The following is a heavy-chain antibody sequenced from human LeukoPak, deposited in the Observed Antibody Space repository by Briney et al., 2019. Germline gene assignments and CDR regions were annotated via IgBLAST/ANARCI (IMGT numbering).Heavy chain of an antibody. CDR1: GGTFSSYA. CDR3: ARVYGSYPHYYYYYGMDV. V-gene: IGHV1-69*01. Sequence: VASVKVSCKASGGTFSSYAISWVRQAPGQGLEWMGGIIPIFGTANYAQKFQGRVTITADESTSTAYMELSSLRSEDTAVYYCARVYGSYPHYYYYYGMDVWGQGTTVTVSS. CDR2: IIPIFGTA. J-gene: IGHJ6*02. D-gene: IGHD1-26*01.